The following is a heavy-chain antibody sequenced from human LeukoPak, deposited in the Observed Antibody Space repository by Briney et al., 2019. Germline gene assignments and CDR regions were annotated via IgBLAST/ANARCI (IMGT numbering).Heavy chain of an antibody. CDR1: GYTFTSYD. CDR2: MNPNSGNT. V-gene: IGHV1-8*01. Sequence: ASVKVSCKASGYTFTSYDINWVRQATGQGLEWMGWMNPNSGNTGYAQKFQGRVTMTRNTSISTAYMELSSLRSEDTAVYYCARVGSSSGWYRFDYWGQGTLVTVSS. D-gene: IGHD6-19*01. CDR3: ARVGSSSGWYRFDY. J-gene: IGHJ4*02.